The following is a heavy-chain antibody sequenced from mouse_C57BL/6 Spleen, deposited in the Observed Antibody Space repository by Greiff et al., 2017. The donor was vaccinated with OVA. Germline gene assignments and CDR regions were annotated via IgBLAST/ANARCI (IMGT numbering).Heavy chain of an antibody. CDR3: TLDSSGADY. D-gene: IGHD3-2*02. CDR1: GFNIKDDY. Sequence: EVKLMESGAELVRPGASVKLSCTASGFNIKDDYMHWVKQRPEQGLEWIGWIDPENGDTEYASKFQGKATITADTSSNTAYLQLSSLTSEDTAVYYCTLDSSGADYWGQGTTLTVSS. V-gene: IGHV14-4*01. J-gene: IGHJ2*01. CDR2: IDPENGDT.